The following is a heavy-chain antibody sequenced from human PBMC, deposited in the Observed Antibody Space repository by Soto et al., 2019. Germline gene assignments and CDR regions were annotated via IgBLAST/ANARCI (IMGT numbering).Heavy chain of an antibody. J-gene: IGHJ6*03. Sequence: ASVKVSCKASGYTFTSYDINWVRQATGQGLEWMGWMNPNSGNTGYAQKFQGRVTMTRNTSISTAYMELSSLRSEDTAVYYCAKAPIFYFWSGDYYYYMDVWGKGTTVTVSS. CDR1: GYTFTSYD. CDR3: AKAPIFYFWSGDYYYYMDV. CDR2: MNPNSGNT. V-gene: IGHV1-8*01. D-gene: IGHD3-3*01.